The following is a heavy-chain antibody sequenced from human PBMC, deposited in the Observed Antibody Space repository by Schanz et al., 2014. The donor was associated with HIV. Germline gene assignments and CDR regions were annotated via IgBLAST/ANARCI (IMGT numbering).Heavy chain of an antibody. CDR2: ISVTGDNT. Sequence: EVQLLESGGGLVLPGGSLRVSCAVSGFTLSGYTMSWVRQAPGQGLEWDSSISVTGDNTYYADSVKGRFTISRDTSKKTLYLQMNSLRADDTAVYFCAIRTPMVTFGAFDIWGRGTWVTVSS. D-gene: IGHD5-18*01. V-gene: IGHV3-23*01. J-gene: IGHJ3*02. CDR3: AIRTPMVTFGAFDI. CDR1: GFTLSGYT.